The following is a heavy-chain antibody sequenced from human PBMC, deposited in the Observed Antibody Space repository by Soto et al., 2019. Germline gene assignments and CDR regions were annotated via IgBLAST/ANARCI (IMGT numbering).Heavy chain of an antibody. D-gene: IGHD3-16*01. Sequence: QVQLQESGPGLVKPSETLSLTCTVSGGSVSSGSYYWSWIRQPPGKGLEWIGYIYYSGSTNYNPSLKSRVTISVDTSKNQFSLKLSSVTAADTAVFYCARDTSRGGYYSYGMDVWGQGTTVTVSS. V-gene: IGHV4-61*01. J-gene: IGHJ6*02. CDR3: ARDTSRGGYYSYGMDV. CDR2: IYYSGST. CDR1: GGSVSSGSYY.